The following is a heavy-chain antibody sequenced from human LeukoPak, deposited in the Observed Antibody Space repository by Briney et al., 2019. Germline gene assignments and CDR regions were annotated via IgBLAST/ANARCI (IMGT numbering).Heavy chain of an antibody. D-gene: IGHD6-19*01. J-gene: IGHJ3*02. V-gene: IGHV1-18*01. Sequence: GASVKVSCKASGYDFSTFGISWVRQAPGEGLEWMGWISAYHGKTNFPQRFQGRVTLTKETSTSTAYMELRSLRSDDTAIYYCARDSPFMVPGTGDAFDIWGQGTMVSVSS. CDR2: ISAYHGKT. CDR1: GYDFSTFG. CDR3: ARDSPFMVPGTGDAFDI.